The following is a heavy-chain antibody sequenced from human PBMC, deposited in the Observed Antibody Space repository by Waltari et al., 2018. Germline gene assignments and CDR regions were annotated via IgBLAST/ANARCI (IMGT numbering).Heavy chain of an antibody. CDR1: GYSISSGYY. CDR2: IYHSGST. J-gene: IGHJ4*02. D-gene: IGHD6-19*01. Sequence: QVQLQESGPGLVRPSETLSLTCAVSGYSISSGYYWGWIRQPPGKGLAGIGSIYHSGSTYYNPSLKSRVTISVDTSKNQFSLKLSSVTAADTAMYYCARQEYSSGWYVGYWGQGTLVTVSS. V-gene: IGHV4-38-2*01. CDR3: ARQEYSSGWYVGY.